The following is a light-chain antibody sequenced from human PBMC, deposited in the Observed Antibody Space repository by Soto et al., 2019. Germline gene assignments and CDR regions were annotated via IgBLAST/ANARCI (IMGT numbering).Light chain of an antibody. CDR2: GAS. Sequence: IVLTPSPGTLSLSLGKIDTLSYRARKSFSSSYLAWYQQKPSQAPRLLINGASSKATSNQDTFSCSGSWKDFIFTISILEAEDFAVYFCQHYGSLWTFGQGTKEDIK. CDR1: KSFSSSY. V-gene: IGKV3-20*01. CDR3: QHYGSLWT. J-gene: IGKJ1*01.